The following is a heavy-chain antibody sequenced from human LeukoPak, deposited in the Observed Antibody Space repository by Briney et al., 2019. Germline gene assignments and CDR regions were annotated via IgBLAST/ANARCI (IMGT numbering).Heavy chain of an antibody. Sequence: PSETLSLTCTVSGGSISSYYWSWIRQPPGKGLEWIGYIYYSGSTNYNPSLKSRVTISVDTSKNQFSLKLSSVTAADTAVYHCARAASDGYNYYWGQGTLVTVSS. CDR3: ARAASDGYNYY. V-gene: IGHV4-59*01. D-gene: IGHD5-24*01. CDR2: IYYSGST. J-gene: IGHJ4*02. CDR1: GGSISSYY.